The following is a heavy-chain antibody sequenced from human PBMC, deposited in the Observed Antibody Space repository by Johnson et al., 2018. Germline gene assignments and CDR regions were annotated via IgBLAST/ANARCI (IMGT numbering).Heavy chain of an antibody. J-gene: IGHJ6*03. D-gene: IGHD2-8*01. V-gene: IGHV3-30*14. CDR1: GFSFSIYA. Sequence: QVQLVQSGGGVVQPGRSLRLSCVASGFSFSIYAVHWVRQAPGKGLEWVAFISYDGSQQNYVDSVKGRFTLSRDNSKNTVSLRMNGLSADDTAVYYCAGDGVRYCCTMGFSCGHDDFYYMDGWGKGTTVTVSS. CDR3: AGDGVRYCCTMGFSCGHDDFYYMDG. CDR2: ISYDGSQQ.